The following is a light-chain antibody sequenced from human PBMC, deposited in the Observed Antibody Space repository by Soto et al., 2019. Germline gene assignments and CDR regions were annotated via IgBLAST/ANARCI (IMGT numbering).Light chain of an antibody. CDR3: QQYNIWPQT. CDR2: GAS. V-gene: IGKV3-15*01. CDR1: QSLRSS. Sequence: EIVLTQSPATLSVSPGEGATLSCRASQSLRSSLAWYQQKPGQAPRLLIYGASTRATGIPARFSGSGSGTECTLTISSLQSEDVAVYFCQQYNIWPQTFGQGTKVDI. J-gene: IGKJ1*01.